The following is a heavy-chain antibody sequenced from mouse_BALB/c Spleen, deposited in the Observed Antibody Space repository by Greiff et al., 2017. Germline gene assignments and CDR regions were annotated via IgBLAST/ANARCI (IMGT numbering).Heavy chain of an antibody. Sequence: EVKLMESGPSLVKPSQTLSLTCSVTGDSITSGYWNWIRKFPGNKLEYMGYISYSGSTYYNPSLKSRISITRDTSKNQYYLQLNSVTTEDTATYYCARSNSHPYYFDYWGQGTTLTVSS. V-gene: IGHV3-8*02. CDR2: ISYSGST. CDR1: GDSITSGY. CDR3: ARSNSHPYYFDY. J-gene: IGHJ2*01.